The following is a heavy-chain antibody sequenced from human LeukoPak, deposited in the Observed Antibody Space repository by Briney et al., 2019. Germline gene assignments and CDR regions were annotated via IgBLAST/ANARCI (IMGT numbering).Heavy chain of an antibody. Sequence: ASVKVSCKASGYTFTGYYMHWVRQAPGQGLEWMGWINPNSGGTNYAQKFQGRVTMTRNTSISTAYMELSSLRSEDTAVYYCARWIGSSWSNTGPDDAFDIWGQGTMVTVSS. V-gene: IGHV1-2*02. CDR1: GYTFTGYY. J-gene: IGHJ3*02. CDR2: INPNSGGT. CDR3: ARWIGSSWSNTGPDDAFDI. D-gene: IGHD6-13*01.